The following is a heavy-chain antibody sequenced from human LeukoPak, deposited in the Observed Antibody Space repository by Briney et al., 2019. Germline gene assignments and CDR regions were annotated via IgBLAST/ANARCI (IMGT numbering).Heavy chain of an antibody. V-gene: IGHV3-7*02. Sequence: GGSLRLSCAASGLTFRSYSMNWVRQAPGKGLEWVANIKPDGSDKYYVDSVKGRFTISRDNAKKSLYLQMNSLRVEDTALYYCVAKTFDVWGQGTMVTVSS. CDR3: VAKTFDV. J-gene: IGHJ3*01. CDR2: IKPDGSDK. CDR1: GLTFRSYS.